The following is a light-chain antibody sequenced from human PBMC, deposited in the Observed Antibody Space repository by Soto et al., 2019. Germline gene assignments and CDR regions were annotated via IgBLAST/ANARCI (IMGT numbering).Light chain of an antibody. CDR3: QQYCSSPPFT. J-gene: IGKJ2*01. CDR1: QSVSSRY. CDR2: GAS. V-gene: IGKV3-20*01. Sequence: EIVLTQSPGTLSLSPGERATLSCRASQSVSSRYLAWYQQKPGQAPRLLIYGASNRATGIPDRFSGSGSGTDFTLTISRLEPEDFAVYFCQQYCSSPPFTFGLGTKVEIK.